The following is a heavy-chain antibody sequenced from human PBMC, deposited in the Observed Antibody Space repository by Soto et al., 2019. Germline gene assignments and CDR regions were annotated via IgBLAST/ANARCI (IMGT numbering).Heavy chain of an antibody. V-gene: IGHV4-39*01. CDR2: IHYSATS. CDR3: ARHLIAGSSIP. D-gene: IGHD2-21*01. Sequence: QVQLQESGPGLVKPSETLSLTCSVSGDSISSSSQYWGWIRQPPGKGLEWIGSIHYSATSYYNPSLKSRFTIFVDTSKNQLSLKLSSVTAADTAVYYCARHLIAGSSIPWGQGTLVTVSS. J-gene: IGHJ5*02. CDR1: GDSISSSSQY.